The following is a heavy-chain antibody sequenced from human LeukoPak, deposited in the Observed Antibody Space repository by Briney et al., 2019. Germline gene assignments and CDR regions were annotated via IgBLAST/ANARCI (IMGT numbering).Heavy chain of an antibody. J-gene: IGHJ4*02. CDR1: GGSINNYF. CDR3: ARGPVGAHFNS. Sequence: SETLSLTCIVFGGSINNYFWSWLRQPPEKGLEWIGYISYSGNTNYNPSLKSRLTISIDTSKTQFSLRLSSVTAADTALYYCARGPVGAHFNSWGQGTLVTVSS. D-gene: IGHD1-26*01. CDR2: ISYSGNT. V-gene: IGHV4-59*01.